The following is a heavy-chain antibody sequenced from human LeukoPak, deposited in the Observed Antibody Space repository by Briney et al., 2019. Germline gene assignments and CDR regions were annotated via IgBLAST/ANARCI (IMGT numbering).Heavy chain of an antibody. Sequence: GGSLRLSCAASGFTFDDYAMHWVRQAPGKGLEWVSGISWNSGSLDYAESVKGRFTISRDNAKNSLYLQMNSLRAEDSALYYCAKGASRSWYRYADYRGQGTLVTVSS. D-gene: IGHD6-13*01. CDR2: ISWNSGSL. J-gene: IGHJ4*02. V-gene: IGHV3-9*01. CDR3: AKGASRSWYRYADY. CDR1: GFTFDDYA.